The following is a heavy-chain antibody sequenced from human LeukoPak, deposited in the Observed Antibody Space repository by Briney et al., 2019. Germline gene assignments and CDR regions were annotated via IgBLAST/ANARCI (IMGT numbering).Heavy chain of an antibody. CDR3: AKDSKVAAAGYFFDY. Sequence: GGSLRLSCAASGFTFNNYGMHWVRQAPGKGLEWVAVIATDGRDKKYADSVKGRFTISRDNSKNTLYLEMNRLRPEDTAVYHCAKDSKVAAAGYFFDYRGQGTLVTGSS. J-gene: IGHJ4*02. V-gene: IGHV3-30*18. CDR1: GFTFNNYG. CDR2: IATDGRDK. D-gene: IGHD6-13*01.